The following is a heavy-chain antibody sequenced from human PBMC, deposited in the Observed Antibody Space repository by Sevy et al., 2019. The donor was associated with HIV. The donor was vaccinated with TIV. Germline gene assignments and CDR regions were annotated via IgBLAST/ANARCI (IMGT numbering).Heavy chain of an antibody. J-gene: IGHJ4*02. V-gene: IGHV4-59*01. CDR2: IYYSGST. CDR1: GGSISSYY. D-gene: IGHD3-3*01. Sequence: ETLSLTCTVSGGSISSYYWSWIRQPPGKGLEWIGYIYYSGSTNYNPSLKSRVTISVDTSKNQFSLKLSSVTAADTAVYYCARTYDFWSGVDYWGQGTLVTVSS. CDR3: ARTYDFWSGVDY.